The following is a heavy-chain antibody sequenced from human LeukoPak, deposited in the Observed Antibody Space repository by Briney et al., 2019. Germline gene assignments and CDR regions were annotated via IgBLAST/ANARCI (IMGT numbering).Heavy chain of an antibody. CDR1: GITLSNYG. CDR3: AKRGVVIRVILVGFHKQAYYFDS. D-gene: IGHD3-10*01. V-gene: IGHV3-23*01. Sequence: GGSLRLSCAVSGITLSNYGMSWVRQAPGKGLEWVAGISDSGGSTNYADSVKGRFTISRDKAKNTLYLQMNSLRAEDTAVYFCAKRGVVIRVILVGFHKQAYYFDSWGQGALVTVSS. CDR2: ISDSGGST. J-gene: IGHJ4*02.